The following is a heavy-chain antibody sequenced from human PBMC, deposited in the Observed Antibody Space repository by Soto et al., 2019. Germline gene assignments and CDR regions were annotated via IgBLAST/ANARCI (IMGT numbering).Heavy chain of an antibody. CDR1: GITFSDCY. J-gene: IGHJ6*02. Sequence: QVQLVESGGGLVKPGGSLRLSCAASGITFSDCYRNWIRQAPGKGLEWVSYMSSSGDSINYAGSVRGRFTVSRDNAKNSLYLQRNSLRAGDTAMYYCARVRFGQWGYAMDVWGQGTTVTVSS. CDR3: ARVRFGQWGYAMDV. V-gene: IGHV3-11*01. D-gene: IGHD3-10*01. CDR2: MSSSGDSI.